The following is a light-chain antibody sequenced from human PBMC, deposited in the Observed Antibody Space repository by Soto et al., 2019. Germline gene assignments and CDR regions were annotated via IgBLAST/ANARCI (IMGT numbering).Light chain of an antibody. V-gene: IGKV4-1*01. CDR1: QSLLYSSNKKNY. CDR3: QQYYSLPLT. Sequence: DIVMTQSPDSLAVSLGERATINCKSSQSLLYSSNKKNYLSWYQQRAGQPPRLLIYWASTRESGVPDRFSGSGSGTDFSLTISSLQAEDVAVYYCQQYYSLPLTFGPGTKVEI. J-gene: IGKJ3*01. CDR2: WAS.